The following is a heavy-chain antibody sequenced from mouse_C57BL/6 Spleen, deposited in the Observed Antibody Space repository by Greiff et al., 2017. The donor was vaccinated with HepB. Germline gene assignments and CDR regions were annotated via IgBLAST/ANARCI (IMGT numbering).Heavy chain of an antibody. CDR3: ASSPSGTHFDY. V-gene: IGHV1-52*01. CDR2: IDPSDSET. J-gene: IGHJ2*01. D-gene: IGHD4-1*01. CDR1: GYTFTSYW. Sequence: QVQLKQPGAELVRPGSSVKLSCKASGYTFTSYWMHWVKQRPIQGLEWIGNIDPSDSETHYNQKFKDKATLTVDKSSSTASMQRSSLTSEDSAFYYCASSPSGTHFDYWGQGTTLTVSS.